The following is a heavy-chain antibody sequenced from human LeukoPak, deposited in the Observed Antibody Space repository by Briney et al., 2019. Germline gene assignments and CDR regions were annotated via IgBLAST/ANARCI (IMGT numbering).Heavy chain of an antibody. Sequence: GGSLRLSCAASGFTFSSYSMNWVRQAPGKGLEWVSSISSSSYIYYADSVKGRFTISRDNAKNSLYLQMNSLRAEDTAVYYCARAGHNSSGWYLDYWGQGTLVTVSS. CDR1: GFTFSSYS. V-gene: IGHV3-21*01. D-gene: IGHD6-19*01. CDR3: ARAGHNSSGWYLDY. CDR2: ISSSSYI. J-gene: IGHJ4*02.